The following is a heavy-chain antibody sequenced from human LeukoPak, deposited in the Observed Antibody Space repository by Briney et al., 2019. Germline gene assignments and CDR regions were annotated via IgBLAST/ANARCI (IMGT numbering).Heavy chain of an antibody. CDR3: ARHTEQQLPYFDY. Sequence: PSETLSLTCTVSGGSISSSSYYWGWIRQPPGKGLEWIGSIYYSGSTYYNPSLKSRVTISVDTSKNQFSLKLSSVTAADTAVYYCARHTEQQLPYFDYWGQGTLVTVS. V-gene: IGHV4-39*01. J-gene: IGHJ4*02. D-gene: IGHD6-13*01. CDR1: GGSISSSSYY. CDR2: IYYSGST.